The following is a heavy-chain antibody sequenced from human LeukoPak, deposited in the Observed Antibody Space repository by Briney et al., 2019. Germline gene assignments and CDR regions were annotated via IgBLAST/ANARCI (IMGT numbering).Heavy chain of an antibody. CDR1: GFTFDDYG. CDR2: VNWNGGST. Sequence: GGSLRPSCAASGFTFDDYGMSWVRQAPGKGLEWISGVNWNGGSTGYADSVKGRFTISRDNSKNTLYLQMDSLRSEDTAVYCARDFFPIVDSSWYEIGYWGQGTLVTVSS. CDR3: ARDFFPIVDSSWYEIGY. D-gene: IGHD6-13*01. V-gene: IGHV3-20*01. J-gene: IGHJ4*02.